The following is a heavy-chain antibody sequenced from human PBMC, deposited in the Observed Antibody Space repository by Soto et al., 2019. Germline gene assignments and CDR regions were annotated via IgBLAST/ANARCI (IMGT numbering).Heavy chain of an antibody. D-gene: IGHD6-6*01. CDR2: ISYDGSDK. CDR1: GLVFSSFG. CDR3: ARDRSDGSSSPPSIYYYYGMDV. V-gene: IGHV3-30*03. J-gene: IGHJ6*02. Sequence: GSLRLSGAGSGLVFSSFGMHWVRQAPGKGLEWVAVISYDGSDKYYADSVKGRFTISRDSSKNTLYLQINSLRAEDTAVYYCARDRSDGSSSPPSIYYYYGMDVWGQGTTVTVSS.